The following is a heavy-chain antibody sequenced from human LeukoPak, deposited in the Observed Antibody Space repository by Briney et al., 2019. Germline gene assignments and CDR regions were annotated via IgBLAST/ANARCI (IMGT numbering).Heavy chain of an antibody. V-gene: IGHV3-23*01. Sequence: GGSLRLSCAASGFTFSSYAMSWVRQAPGKGLEWVSAISGSGGSTYYADSVKGRFTISRDNSKNTLYLQMNSLRAEDTAVYYCAKATYDFWSGYYPVYFDYWGQGTLVTVSS. D-gene: IGHD3-3*01. J-gene: IGHJ4*02. CDR2: ISGSGGST. CDR1: GFTFSSYA. CDR3: AKATYDFWSGYYPVYFDY.